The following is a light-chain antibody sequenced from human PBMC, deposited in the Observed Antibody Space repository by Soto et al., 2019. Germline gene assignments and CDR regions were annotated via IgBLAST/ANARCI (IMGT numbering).Light chain of an antibody. CDR2: VAS. CDR3: QQRSNPWLT. Sequence: EIVLTQSPATLSLSPGERATLSCRPSQSVGGYLAWYNQKPGQPPRLLIYVASNRATGIPARFSGSGSGTDFTLTISSLEPEDFAVYYCQQRSNPWLTFGGGTKVEIK. CDR1: QSVGGY. J-gene: IGKJ4*01. V-gene: IGKV3-11*01.